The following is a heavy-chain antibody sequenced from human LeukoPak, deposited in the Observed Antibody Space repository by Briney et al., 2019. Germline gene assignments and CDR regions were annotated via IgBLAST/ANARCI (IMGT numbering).Heavy chain of an antibody. V-gene: IGHV6-1*01. D-gene: IGHD3-22*01. J-gene: IGHJ3*02. CDR1: GESVSSNSAA. CDR3: ARDVNRGIVVGYAFEI. CDR2: TYYRSKWYN. Sequence: PSQTLSLTCAISGESVSSNSAAWNWIRQSPSRGLEWLGRTYYRSKWYNDYAVSVKSRITINPDTSKNQFSLQLNSVTPEDTAVYYCARDVNRGIVVGYAFEIWGRGTMVTVSS.